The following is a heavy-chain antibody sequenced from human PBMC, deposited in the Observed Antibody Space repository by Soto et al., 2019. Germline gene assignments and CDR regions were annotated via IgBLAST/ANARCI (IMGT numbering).Heavy chain of an antibody. J-gene: IGHJ4*02. CDR3: ARGDYYDSSGPGGY. V-gene: IGHV1-69*02. D-gene: IGHD3-22*01. Sequence: QVQLVQSGAEVKKPGSSVKVSCKASGGTFSSYTISWVRQAPGQGLEWMGRIIPILGIANYAQKFQGRVTITADKSTSTAYMELSSLRSEDTAVYYRARGDYYDSSGPGGYWGQGTLVTVSS. CDR1: GGTFSSYT. CDR2: IIPILGIA.